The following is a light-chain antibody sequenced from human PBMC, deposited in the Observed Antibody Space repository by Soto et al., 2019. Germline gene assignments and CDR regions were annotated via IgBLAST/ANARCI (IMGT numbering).Light chain of an antibody. CDR2: DAS. CDR3: HQRQYWPPIT. V-gene: IGKV3-11*01. CDR1: LSVSVY. Sequence: IGITASPGNLSLSPGERATLSRRTSLSVSVYLDWYQQKPGQAPRLLISDASNRATGIPARFSGSGSGTDFTLTISSLEPEDFAVYYCHQRQYWPPITFGQGTRLEIK. J-gene: IGKJ5*01.